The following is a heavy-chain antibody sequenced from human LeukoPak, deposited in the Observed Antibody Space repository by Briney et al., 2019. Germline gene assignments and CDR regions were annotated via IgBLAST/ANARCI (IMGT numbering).Heavy chain of an antibody. J-gene: IGHJ4*02. CDR2: IKQDGSER. CDR3: AREWDY. CDR1: GFTFSSHW. Sequence: GGSLRLSCAASGFTFSSHWMSWVRQAPGKGLEWVANIKQDGSERYHVDSVKGRFTISRDNAKNSLYLQMNSLRGEDTAVYYCAREWDYWGQGTLFTVSS. V-gene: IGHV3-7*05.